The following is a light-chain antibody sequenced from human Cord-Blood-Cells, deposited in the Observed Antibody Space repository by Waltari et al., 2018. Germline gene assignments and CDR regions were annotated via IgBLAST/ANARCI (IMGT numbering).Light chain of an antibody. CDR2: DVS. Sequence: QSALTQPASVSGSPGQSITISCTGTSSDVGGYNYVSWYQQNPGKAPKLMIYDVSNRPSVVSKRFSGSKSGNTASLTISGLQAEDEADYYCSSYTSSSRVFGGGTKLTVL. CDR3: SSYTSSSRV. J-gene: IGLJ3*02. CDR1: SSDVGGYNY. V-gene: IGLV2-14*03.